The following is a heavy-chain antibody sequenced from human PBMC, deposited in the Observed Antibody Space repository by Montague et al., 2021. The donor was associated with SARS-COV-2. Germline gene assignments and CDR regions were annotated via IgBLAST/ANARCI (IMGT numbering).Heavy chain of an antibody. J-gene: IGHJ4*02. CDR2: ISSSGSST. Sequence: SLRLSCAASRFTFSSYEMNWVRQAPGKGLEWVSYISSSGSSTYYADSVKGRFTISRDNAKNSLYLQMNSLRAEDTAIYYCARDGNGYGFDYWGQGTLVTVSS. V-gene: IGHV3-48*03. D-gene: IGHD5-12*01. CDR3: ARDGNGYGFDY. CDR1: RFTFSSYE.